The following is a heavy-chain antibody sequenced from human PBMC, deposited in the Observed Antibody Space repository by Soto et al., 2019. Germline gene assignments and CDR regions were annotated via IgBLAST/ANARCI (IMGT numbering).Heavy chain of an antibody. Sequence: QLQLQGSGPGVVKPSETLSLTCTVYGGSINNDDYYWGWIRQPPGKGLEWIGSIHYSGSTSYNPSLKGRATISIDTSKKQFSLELGSVTAADTAVYYCATHAGYISGWRWFDPWGQGALVTVSS. CDR1: GGSINNDDYY. CDR2: IHYSGST. D-gene: IGHD6-19*01. CDR3: ATHAGYISGWRWFDP. J-gene: IGHJ5*02. V-gene: IGHV4-39*01.